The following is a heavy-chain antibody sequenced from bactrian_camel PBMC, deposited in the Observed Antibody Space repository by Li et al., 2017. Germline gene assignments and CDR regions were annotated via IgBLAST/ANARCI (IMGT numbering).Heavy chain of an antibody. Sequence: VQLVESGGGLVQPGGSLRLSCSAASGVSFGDSDMGWYRQAPGKGLEWVSAINPSSSISYYQDSVKGRFTISRDNAKNTLSLQMNSLKIEDTAVYYCAAGFSWFQVGYNSWGQGTQVTVS. V-gene: IGHV3S40*01. D-gene: IGHD6*01. CDR3: AAGFSWFQVGYNS. CDR1: GVSFGDSD. CDR2: INPSSSIS. J-gene: IGHJ4*01.